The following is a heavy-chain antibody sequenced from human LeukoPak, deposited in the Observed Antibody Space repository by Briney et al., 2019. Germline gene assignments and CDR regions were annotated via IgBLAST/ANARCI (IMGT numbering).Heavy chain of an antibody. CDR2: ITPNSGAT. Sequence: ASVKVSCKASGYTFTDYYMHWVRQATGQGLEWMGWITPNSGATKYAQKFRGRVSMTRDTSINTAYMELSRLRSDDTAIYYCARVSRFYYDSSGDFDYWGQGTLVTVSS. J-gene: IGHJ4*02. V-gene: IGHV1-2*02. CDR3: ARVSRFYYDSSGDFDY. CDR1: GYTFTDYY. D-gene: IGHD3-22*01.